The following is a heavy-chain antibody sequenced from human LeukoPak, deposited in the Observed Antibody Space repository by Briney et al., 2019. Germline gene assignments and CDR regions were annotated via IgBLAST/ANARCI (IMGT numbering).Heavy chain of an antibody. J-gene: IGHJ4*02. Sequence: ASVKVSCTASGYTFTAFYMHWVRQAPGQGPEWMGWINPNSGGTKYAQKFQGRVTMTRDTSITTAYMELGSLRSDDTAVYYCARVSDIVVVPAAIYFDYWGQGALVTVSS. D-gene: IGHD2-2*01. CDR2: INPNSGGT. CDR1: GYTFTAFY. CDR3: ARVSDIVVVPAAIYFDY. V-gene: IGHV1-2*02.